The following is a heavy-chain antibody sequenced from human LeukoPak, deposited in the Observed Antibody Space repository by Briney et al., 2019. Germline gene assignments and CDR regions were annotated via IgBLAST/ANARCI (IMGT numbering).Heavy chain of an antibody. CDR2: ISAYNDNT. D-gene: IGHD5-24*01. CDR1: GYTFTSYR. V-gene: IGHV1-18*01. CDR3: ARGGVDGYNPDY. Sequence: KVSSKASGYTFTSYRISWVRQAPGEGLERMGWISAYNDNTNYAQKFQGRVTMTTDTSTSTAYMELRSLRSDDTAVYYCARGGVDGYNPDYWGQGTLVTVSS. J-gene: IGHJ4*02.